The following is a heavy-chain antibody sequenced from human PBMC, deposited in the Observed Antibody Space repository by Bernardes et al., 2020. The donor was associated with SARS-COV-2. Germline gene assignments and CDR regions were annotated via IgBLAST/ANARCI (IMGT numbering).Heavy chain of an antibody. Sequence: GGSLRLSRAASGFTFSTYAMHWVRQAPGKGLEWVAIISYDGTTKYNADSVKGRFTITRDNSKNTLFLQMNSLTTEDTAVYYCAREWEEYTSSLFDFWGQGTLV. CDR2: ISYDGTTK. D-gene: IGHD6-6*01. CDR3: AREWEEYTSSLFDF. CDR1: GFTFSTYA. J-gene: IGHJ4*02. V-gene: IGHV3-30-3*01.